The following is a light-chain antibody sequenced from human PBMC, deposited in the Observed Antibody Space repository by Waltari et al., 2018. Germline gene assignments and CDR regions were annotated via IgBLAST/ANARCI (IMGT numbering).Light chain of an antibody. CDR2: EDT. J-gene: IGLJ2*01. V-gene: IGLV2-23*01. Sequence: QSALTQPASVSGSPGQSITISCTGTSSDVGSHNLVSWYQHHPGKAPKLMIYEDTKRPSGVSNRFSSLKSGITASLTISVLQAEDEADYYCCSYAGSTASILLGGGTKLTVL. CDR1: SSDVGSHNL. CDR3: CSYAGSTASIL.